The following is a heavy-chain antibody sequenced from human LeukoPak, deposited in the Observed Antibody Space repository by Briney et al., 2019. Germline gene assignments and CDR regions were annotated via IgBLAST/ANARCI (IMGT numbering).Heavy chain of an antibody. V-gene: IGHV4-59*12. CDR3: ASPRQNYYDSSGYYSY. J-gene: IGHJ4*02. D-gene: IGHD3-22*01. CDR2: IYYSGST. CDR1: GGSISSYY. Sequence: SETLSLTCTVSGGSISSYYWSWIRQPPGKGLEWIWYIYYSGSTNYNPSLKSRVTISLDTSKNQFSLNLISVTAADTAVYYCASPRQNYYDSSGYYSYWGQGTLVTVSS.